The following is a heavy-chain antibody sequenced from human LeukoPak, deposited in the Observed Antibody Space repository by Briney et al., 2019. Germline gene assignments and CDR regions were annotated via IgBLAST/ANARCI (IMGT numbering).Heavy chain of an antibody. J-gene: IGHJ4*02. CDR3: VRDHNYAFDN. V-gene: IGHV3-48*01. CDR1: GFPFIEYS. CDR2: IGIDSGNT. D-gene: IGHD1-1*01. Sequence: GGSLRLSCTASGFPFIEYSMNWVRQVPGKGLEWISYIGIDSGNTKYADSVRGRFTISADKAKNSLYLQMNSLRVEDTAVYYCVRDHNYAFDNWGQGTLVSVAS.